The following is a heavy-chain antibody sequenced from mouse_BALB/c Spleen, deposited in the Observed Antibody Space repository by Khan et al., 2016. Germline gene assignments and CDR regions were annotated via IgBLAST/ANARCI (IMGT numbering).Heavy chain of an antibody. CDR3: VREDYPCAMGY. CDR2: IRSKSNNYAT. Sequence: EVQLVESGGGLVQPKGSLKLSCAASGFTFNTYAMHWVCQAPGKGLEWVARIRSKSNNYATYYADSVKDRFTISRVDSQSMLYRQMNNLKPEDTAMYYCVREDYPCAMGYWGQGTSVTVSS. V-gene: IGHV10-3*03. D-gene: IGHD2-4*01. J-gene: IGHJ4*01. CDR1: GFTFNTYA.